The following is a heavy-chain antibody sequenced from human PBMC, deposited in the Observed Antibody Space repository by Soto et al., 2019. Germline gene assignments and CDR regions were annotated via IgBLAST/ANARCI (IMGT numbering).Heavy chain of an antibody. CDR3: AREGHLGIRIRGWFDP. V-gene: IGHV1-8*01. CDR1: GYTFTSYD. CDR2: MNPNSGNT. J-gene: IGHJ5*02. Sequence: ASVKVSCKASGYTFTSYDINWVRQATGQGLEWMGWMNPNSGNTGYAQKFQGRVTMTRNTSISTAYMELSSLRSEDTAVYYCAREGHLGIRIRGWFDPWGQGTLDTVSS. D-gene: IGHD3-16*01.